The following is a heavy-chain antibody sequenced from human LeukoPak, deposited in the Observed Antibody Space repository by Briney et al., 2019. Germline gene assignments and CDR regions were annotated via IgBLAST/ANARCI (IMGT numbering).Heavy chain of an antibody. CDR3: AREIGYCSSTSCYKRAFDI. Sequence: ASVKVSCKASGYTFTSYYMHWVRQAPGQGLEWMGIINPSGGSTSYAQKFQGRVTMTRDTYTSTVYMELSSLRSEDKAVYYCAREIGYCSSTSCYKRAFDIWGQGTMVTVSS. CDR2: INPSGGST. D-gene: IGHD2-2*02. CDR1: GYTFTSYY. V-gene: IGHV1-46*01. J-gene: IGHJ3*02.